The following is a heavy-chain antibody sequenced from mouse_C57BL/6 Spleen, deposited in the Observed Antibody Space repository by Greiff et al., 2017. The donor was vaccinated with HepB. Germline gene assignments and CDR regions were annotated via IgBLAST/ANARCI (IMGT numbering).Heavy chain of an antibody. CDR2: IYPSDSET. CDR3: ARDGYDYAMDY. V-gene: IGHV1-61*01. D-gene: IGHD2-2*01. Sequence: VQLQQPGAELVRPGSSVKLSCKASGYTFTSYWMDWVKQRPGQGLEWIGNIYPSDSETHYNQKFKDKATLTVDKSSSTAYMQLSSLTSEDSAVYYCARDGYDYAMDYWGQGTSVTVSS. J-gene: IGHJ4*01. CDR1: GYTFTSYW.